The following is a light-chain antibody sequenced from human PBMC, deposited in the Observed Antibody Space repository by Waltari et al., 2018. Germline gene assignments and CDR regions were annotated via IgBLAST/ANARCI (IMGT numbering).Light chain of an antibody. CDR1: LLPKQF. CDR3: QSVDVTALP. CDR2: KAP. J-gene: IGLJ2*01. Sequence: SYELTQPPSVSVSPGQTATITCSGDLLPKQFAYWYQQRPGQAPVPLINKAPEGAPGFPGRFSGSTSGTTVTLTIAGVQAEDEADYFCQSVDVTALPFGGGTRLTVL. V-gene: IGLV3-25*03.